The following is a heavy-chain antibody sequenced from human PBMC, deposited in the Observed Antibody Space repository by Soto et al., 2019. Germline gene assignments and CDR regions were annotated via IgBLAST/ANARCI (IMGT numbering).Heavy chain of an antibody. J-gene: IGHJ4*02. V-gene: IGHV1-69*01. CDR3: AGYYDSSAQMYFDY. D-gene: IGHD3-22*01. Sequence: QVQLVQSGAEVKKPGSSVKVSCKASGGTFSSYAISWVRQAPGQGLEWMGGIIPIFGTANYAQKFQGRVTITADESTSTAYMELSSLRSEDTAVYYCAGYYDSSAQMYFDYWGQGTLVTVSS. CDR1: GGTFSSYA. CDR2: IIPIFGTA.